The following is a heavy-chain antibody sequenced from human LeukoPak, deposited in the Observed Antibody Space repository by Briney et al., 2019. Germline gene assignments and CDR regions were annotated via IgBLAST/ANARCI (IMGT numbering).Heavy chain of an antibody. CDR3: ARVERGSSGRLDY. CDR1: GGSIRGYY. CDR2: IYYSGST. D-gene: IGHD3-10*01. J-gene: IGHJ4*02. V-gene: IGHV4-59*01. Sequence: SETLSLTCTVSGGSIRGYYWSWIRQPPGKGLEWIGYIYYSGSTNYNPSLKSRVTISVDTSKNQFSLKLSSVTAADTAVYYCARVERGSSGRLDYWGQGTLVTVSS.